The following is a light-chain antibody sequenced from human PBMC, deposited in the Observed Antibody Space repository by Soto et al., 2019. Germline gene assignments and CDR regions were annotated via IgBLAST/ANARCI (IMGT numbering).Light chain of an antibody. V-gene: IGLV2-14*03. J-gene: IGLJ1*01. CDR2: DVS. CDR1: ISDVGGYNF. CDR3: SSFTGSNYV. Sequence: LAQPASVSGSPGQSITISCTGTISDVGGYNFVSWYQQYPGKAPKLMICDVSNRPSGVSNRFSGSKSGNTASLTISGLQAEDEADYYCSSFTGSNYVFGTGTKVTVL.